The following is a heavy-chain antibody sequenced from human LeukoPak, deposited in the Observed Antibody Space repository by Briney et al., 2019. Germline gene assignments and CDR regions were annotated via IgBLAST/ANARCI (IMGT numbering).Heavy chain of an antibody. V-gene: IGHV4-59*01. CDR2: IYYSGST. CDR3: AREGVPDAFDI. J-gene: IGHJ3*02. D-gene: IGHD3-10*01. Sequence: SETLSLTCIVSGDSISSYYWRWIRQPPGRGLEWIGYIYYSGSTNYNPSLKNRVTISLDTSKNQFSLKLSSVTAADTAVYYCAREGVPDAFDIWGQGTMVTVSS. CDR1: GDSISSYY.